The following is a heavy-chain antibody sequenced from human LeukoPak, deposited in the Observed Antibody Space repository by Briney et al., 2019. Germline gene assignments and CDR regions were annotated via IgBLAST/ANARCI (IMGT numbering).Heavy chain of an antibody. Sequence: SGGSLRLSCAACGFAFNSFAMNWVRQAPGKGLEWVSSISNSDGSSHYADFVKGRFTISRDNSENTLHLQMNSLRAEDTAVYYCAKSLGVGGYTRYKGFDQWGQGTLVTVSS. V-gene: IGHV3-23*01. CDR3: AKSLGVGGYTRYKGFDQ. CDR2: ISNSDGSS. CDR1: GFAFNSFA. D-gene: IGHD3-16*02. J-gene: IGHJ4*02.